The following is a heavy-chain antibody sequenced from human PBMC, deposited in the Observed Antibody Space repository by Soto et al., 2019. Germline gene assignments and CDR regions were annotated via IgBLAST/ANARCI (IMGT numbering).Heavy chain of an antibody. Sequence: QVQLVQSGAEVKKPGASVKVSCKGSGYTFTSYHINWVRQATGQGLEWMGWMNPNSGNTGYAQTLQGRVTMTWHTSXSTAYMELSSLRFEDTAMYYCARGHISSTKNWLDPWGQGTLVTVSS. CDR1: GYTFTSYH. CDR3: ARGHISSTKNWLDP. D-gene: IGHD6-6*01. J-gene: IGHJ5*02. CDR2: MNPNSGNT. V-gene: IGHV1-8*01.